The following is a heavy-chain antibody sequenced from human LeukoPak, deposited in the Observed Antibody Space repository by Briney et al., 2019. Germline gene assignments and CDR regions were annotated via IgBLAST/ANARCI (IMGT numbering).Heavy chain of an antibody. CDR3: ARYRVGDYYYYYMDV. J-gene: IGHJ6*03. V-gene: IGHV1-18*01. Sequence: ASVKVSCKASGYTFISYGISWVRQAPGQGLEWMGWISAYNGNTNYAQKPQGRVTMTTDTSTSTAYMELRSLRSDDTAVYYCARYRVGDYYYYYMDVWGKGTTVTVSS. CDR1: GYTFISYG. CDR2: ISAYNGNT.